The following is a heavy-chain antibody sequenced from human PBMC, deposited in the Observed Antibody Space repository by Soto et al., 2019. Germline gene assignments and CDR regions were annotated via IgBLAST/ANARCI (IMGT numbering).Heavy chain of an antibody. CDR2: IYYSGST. V-gene: IGHV4-31*03. CDR1: GGSISSGGYY. CDR3: ASSVVGGYPSWYYYYYMDV. Sequence: SETLSLTCTVSGGSISSGGYYWSWVRQHPGKGLEWIGYIYYSGSTYYNPSLKSRVTISVDTSKNQFSLKLSSVTAADTAVYYCASSVVGGYPSWYYYYYMDVWGKGTTVTVSS. J-gene: IGHJ6*03. D-gene: IGHD3-22*01.